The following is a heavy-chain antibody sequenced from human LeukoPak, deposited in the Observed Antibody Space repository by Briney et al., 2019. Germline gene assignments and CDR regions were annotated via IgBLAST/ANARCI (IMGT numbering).Heavy chain of an antibody. Sequence: SETLSLTCTVSGGSISSYYWNWIRQPPGKGLEWIGYIYASGSTNYNPSLNSRITISLDTSKNQFSLRLSSVTAADTAAYYCARQQGYYDTIGRYYHYYMDVWGKGTTVTVSS. J-gene: IGHJ6*03. V-gene: IGHV4-4*09. D-gene: IGHD3-22*01. CDR3: ARQQGYYDTIGRYYHYYMDV. CDR2: IYASGST. CDR1: GGSISSYY.